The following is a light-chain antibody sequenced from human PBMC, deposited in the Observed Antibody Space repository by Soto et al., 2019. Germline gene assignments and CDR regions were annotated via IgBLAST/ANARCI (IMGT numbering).Light chain of an antibody. CDR2: RNN. CDR3: AAWDDSLVV. V-gene: IGLV1-47*01. Sequence: QAVVTQPLSASGTPGQTVTISCSGSSSNIGSAYIYRYQHLPGTAPKLLIYRNNQRPSGVPDRFSASKSGTSASLAISGLRSGDDADYYCAAWDDSLVVFGGGTKLTVL. J-gene: IGLJ2*01. CDR1: SSNIGSAY.